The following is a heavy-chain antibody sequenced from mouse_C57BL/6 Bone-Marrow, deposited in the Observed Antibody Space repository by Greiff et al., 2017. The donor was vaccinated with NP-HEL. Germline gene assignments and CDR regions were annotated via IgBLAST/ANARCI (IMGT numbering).Heavy chain of an antibody. Sequence: EVKLQESGGDLVKPGGSLKLSCAASGFTFSSYGMSWVRQTPDKRLEWVATISSGGSYTYYPDSVKGRFTISRDNAKNTLYLQMSSLKSEDTAMYYCARKAIYYDLWFAYWGQGTLVTVSA. CDR1: GFTFSSYG. D-gene: IGHD2-4*01. J-gene: IGHJ3*01. CDR2: ISSGGSYT. CDR3: ARKAIYYDLWFAY. V-gene: IGHV5-6*01.